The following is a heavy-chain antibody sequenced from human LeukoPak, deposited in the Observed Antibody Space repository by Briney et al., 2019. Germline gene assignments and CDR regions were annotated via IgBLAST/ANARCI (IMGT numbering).Heavy chain of an antibody. CDR3: ARPVSDYYMDV. CDR1: GGSIGSSSYY. J-gene: IGHJ6*03. D-gene: IGHD2-21*01. Sequence: SETLSLTCTVSGGSIGSSSYYWGWIRQPPGKGLEWIGSIYYSGSTYYNPSLKSRVTISVDTSKNQFSLKLSSVTAADTAVYYCARPVSDYYMDVWGKGATVTISS. V-gene: IGHV4-39*01. CDR2: IYYSGST.